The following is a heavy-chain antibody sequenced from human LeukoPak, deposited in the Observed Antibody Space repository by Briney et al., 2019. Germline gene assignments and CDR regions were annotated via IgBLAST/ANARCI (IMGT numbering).Heavy chain of an antibody. J-gene: IGHJ4*02. CDR1: GGTFSSYA. CDR2: INTNTGNP. CDR3: ARFDIVVVPAAGEAGFDY. D-gene: IGHD2-2*01. V-gene: IGHV7-4-1*02. Sequence: GASVKVSCKASGGTFSSYAMNWVRQAPGQGLEWMGWINTNTGNPTYAQGFTGRFVFSLDTSVSTAYLQISSLKAEDTAVYYCARFDIVVVPAAGEAGFDYWGQGTLVTVSS.